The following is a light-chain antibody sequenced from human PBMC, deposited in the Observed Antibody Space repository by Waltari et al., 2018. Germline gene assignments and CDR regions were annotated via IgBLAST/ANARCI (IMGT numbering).Light chain of an antibody. CDR1: HSVRSSY. CDR2: GVS. J-gene: IGKJ3*01. V-gene: IGKV3-20*01. Sequence: EIVLTQSPGTLSLSPGERATLSCRASHSVRSSYLAWYQQKPGQAPRPLIYGVSYRAVGIPDSFSGSGSGTDFTLTISRLEPEDFAVYYCQQYGGSPPFTFGPGTQVDMK. CDR3: QQYGGSPPFT.